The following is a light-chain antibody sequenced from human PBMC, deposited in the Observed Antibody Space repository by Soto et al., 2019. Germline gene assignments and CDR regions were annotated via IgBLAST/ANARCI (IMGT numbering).Light chain of an antibody. Sequence: QSALTQPASVSGSPGQSITISCTGTRSDIGAYNFVSWYQQHPGEVPKLILYDVNVRPSGVSNRFSGSKSGNTASLTISGLQAEDEVDYYCTSWTSSTTMIFGGGTKATVL. V-gene: IGLV2-14*03. CDR2: DVN. CDR1: RSDIGAYNF. J-gene: IGLJ2*01. CDR3: TSWTSSTTMI.